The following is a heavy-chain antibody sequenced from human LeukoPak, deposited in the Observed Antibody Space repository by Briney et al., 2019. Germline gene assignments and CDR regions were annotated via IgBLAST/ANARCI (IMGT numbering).Heavy chain of an antibody. V-gene: IGHV3-23*01. J-gene: IGHJ4*02. CDR2: ISGSGGST. CDR3: AKDRSCTNDICHGDFDY. D-gene: IGHD2-8*01. Sequence: GGSLRLSCAASGFTFSSYAVSWVRQAPGKGLEWVSSISGSGGSTYSADSVKGRFTISRDNSKNTLYLQMNSLRAEDTALYYCAKDRSCTNDICHGDFDYWGQGNVVTVSS. CDR1: GFTFSSYA.